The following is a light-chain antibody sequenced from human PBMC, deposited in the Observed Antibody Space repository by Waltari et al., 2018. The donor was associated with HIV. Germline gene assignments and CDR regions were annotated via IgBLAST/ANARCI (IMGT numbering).Light chain of an antibody. J-gene: IGKJ5*01. CDR2: AAS. CDR1: QSIISY. V-gene: IGKV1-39*01. Sequence: DIQMTQSPSSLSASVGDRVTITCRASQSIISYLNWYQQKTGKAPKLLIYAASTLQSGVPSRFSGSGSGTGFTLTISSLQPEDFATYYCQQSYTTPITFGQGTRLEIK. CDR3: QQSYTTPIT.